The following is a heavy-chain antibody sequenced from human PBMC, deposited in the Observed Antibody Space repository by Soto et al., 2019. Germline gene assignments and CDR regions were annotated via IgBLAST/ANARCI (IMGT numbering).Heavy chain of an antibody. V-gene: IGHV3-23*01. CDR3: ANPFLPGYSGSNFDAFDI. D-gene: IGHD6-13*01. J-gene: IGHJ3*02. CDR2: ISGSGGST. Sequence: GGSLRLSCAASGFTFRSYAMSWVRQAPGKGLEWVSAISGSGGSTYYADSVKGRFTISRDNSKNTLYLQMNSLRAEDTAVYYCANPFLPGYSGSNFDAFDIWGQGTMVTVSS. CDR1: GFTFRSYA.